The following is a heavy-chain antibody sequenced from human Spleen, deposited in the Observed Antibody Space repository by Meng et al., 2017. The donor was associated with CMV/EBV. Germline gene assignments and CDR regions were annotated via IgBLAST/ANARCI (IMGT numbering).Heavy chain of an antibody. D-gene: IGHD1-7*01. J-gene: IGHJ4*02. CDR3: ARGRGYNWNYVY. CDR1: GYTFTSYD. V-gene: IGHV1-8*01. Sequence: ASVKVSCKASGYTFTSYDINWVRQATGQGLEWMGWMNPNSGNTGYAQKFQGRVTMTRNTSISTAYMELSSLRSEDTAVYCCARGRGYNWNYVYWGQGTLVTVSS. CDR2: MNPNSGNT.